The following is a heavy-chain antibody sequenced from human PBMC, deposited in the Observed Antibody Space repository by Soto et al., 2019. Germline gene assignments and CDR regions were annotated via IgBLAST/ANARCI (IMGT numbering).Heavy chain of an antibody. D-gene: IGHD5-12*01. CDR2: ISTYSGDT. CDR1: GYTFFTYD. CDR3: ARHHGPTTSENWFDP. V-gene: IGHV1-18*01. Sequence: QVHLVQSGVEVKTPGASVKVSCQASGYTFFTYDISWVRQAPAQGLERMGWISTYSGDTKYAQKFKGRVTMTTDTSTTTAYLELRSLRSDDTAVYYCARHHGPTTSENWFDPCGQGTLVTVSS. J-gene: IGHJ5*02.